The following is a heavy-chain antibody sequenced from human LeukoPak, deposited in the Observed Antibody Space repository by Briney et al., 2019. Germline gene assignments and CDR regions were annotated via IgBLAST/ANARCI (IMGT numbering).Heavy chain of an antibody. CDR3: ARSLRVRGVPDYMDV. V-gene: IGHV3-53*01. Sequence: GGSLRLSCAASGFTVSSHYMTSVRQAPAKGLEWVSVLYSGGTTHYADSVKGRFTISRDKSKNTLYLQMNSLRVDDTAVYYCARSLRVRGVPDYMDVWGKGTTVTVSS. D-gene: IGHD3-10*01. CDR1: GFTVSSHY. J-gene: IGHJ6*03. CDR2: LYSGGTT.